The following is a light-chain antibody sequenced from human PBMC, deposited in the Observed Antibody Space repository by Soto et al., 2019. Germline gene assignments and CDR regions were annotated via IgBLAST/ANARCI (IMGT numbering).Light chain of an antibody. CDR1: QSISSW. J-gene: IGKJ5*01. V-gene: IGKV1-5*03. CDR2: KAS. Sequence: DIQMTQSPSTLSASVGDRVTITCRASQSISSWLAWYQQKPGKAPKLLIYKASSLESGVPSRVSGSGSGTEFTLTISSLQHDDFATYYCQQYNSYSITFGQGTRLEIK. CDR3: QQYNSYSIT.